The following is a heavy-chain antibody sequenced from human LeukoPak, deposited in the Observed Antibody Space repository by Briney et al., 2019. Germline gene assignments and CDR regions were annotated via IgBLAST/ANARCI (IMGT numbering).Heavy chain of an antibody. D-gene: IGHD1-7*01. V-gene: IGHV4-39*01. CDR1: GGSISSSSYY. J-gene: IGHJ3*02. CDR2: IYYSGST. Sequence: SETLSLTCTVSGGSISSSSYYWGWIRQPPGKGLEWIGSIYYSGSTYYNPSLKSRVTISVDTSKNQFSLKLSSVTAADTAVYYRARQPVGITGTPGAFDIWGQGTMVTVSS. CDR3: ARQPVGITGTPGAFDI.